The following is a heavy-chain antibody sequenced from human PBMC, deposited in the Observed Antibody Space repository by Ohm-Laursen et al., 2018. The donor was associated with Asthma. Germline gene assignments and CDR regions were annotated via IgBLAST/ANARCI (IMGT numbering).Heavy chain of an antibody. CDR3: ARGHGGIQRWLSYQCDN. Sequence: SLRLSCAASGFTFRSYAMHWVRQAPGKGLEWVAVMSYDGSNKYHADSVKGRFTISRDNSKNILFLQMNSLRAEDTAVYYCARGHGGIQRWLSYQCDNWGQGALVTVSS. V-gene: IGHV3-30-3*01. D-gene: IGHD5-18*01. CDR1: GFTFRSYA. J-gene: IGHJ4*02. CDR2: MSYDGSNK.